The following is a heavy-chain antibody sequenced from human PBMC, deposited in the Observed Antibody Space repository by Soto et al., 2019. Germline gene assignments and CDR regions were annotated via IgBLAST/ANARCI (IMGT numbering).Heavy chain of an antibody. J-gene: IGHJ6*02. CDR1: GFTFGEYA. CDR2: ISSKVYGVTT. Sequence: PGGSLRLSCTASGFTFGEYAMSWVRQDLGKGLEWVGFISSKVYGVTTEYAASVKGRFTISRDDSKSIAYLQMNSLKTEDTAVYYCTRVGEPRGYSYGYGLWSDYYYGMDVWGQGTTVTVSS. D-gene: IGHD5-18*01. CDR3: TRVGEPRGYSYGYGLWSDYYYGMDV. V-gene: IGHV3-49*04.